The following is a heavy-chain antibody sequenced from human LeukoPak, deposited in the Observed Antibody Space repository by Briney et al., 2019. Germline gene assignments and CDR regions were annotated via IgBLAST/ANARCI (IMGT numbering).Heavy chain of an antibody. V-gene: IGHV3-74*01. Sequence: GGSLRLSCAASGFNSSNYRMHWVRQGPGKGLVWVSRIDSDGSSTNYADSVKGRFTISRDSAKNTLYLQMNSLRAEDTAVYYCARGGGSYGWFDPWGQGTLVTVSS. J-gene: IGHJ5*02. CDR2: IDSDGSST. D-gene: IGHD3-16*01. CDR3: ARGGGSYGWFDP. CDR1: GFNSSNYR.